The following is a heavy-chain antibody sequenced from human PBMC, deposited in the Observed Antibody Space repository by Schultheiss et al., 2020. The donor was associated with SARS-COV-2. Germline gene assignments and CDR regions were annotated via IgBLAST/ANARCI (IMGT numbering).Heavy chain of an antibody. CDR1: GYSISSYY. Sequence: SETLSLTCAVSGYSISSYYWSWIRQPPGKGLEWIGSIYHSGSTYYNPSLKSRVTISVDTSKNQFSLKLSSVTAADTAVYYCARDYCSSTSCYYYYGMDVWGQGTTVTVSS. CDR2: IYHSGST. CDR3: ARDYCSSTSCYYYYGMDV. V-gene: IGHV4-38-2*02. J-gene: IGHJ6*02. D-gene: IGHD2-2*01.